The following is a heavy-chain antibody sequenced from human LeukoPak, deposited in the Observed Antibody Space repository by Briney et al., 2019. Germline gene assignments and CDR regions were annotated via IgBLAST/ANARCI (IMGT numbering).Heavy chain of an antibody. Sequence: GGSLRLSCAASRVTFRSYSMNWVRQAPGKGLEWVSYISSSGNTIDYADSVKGRFTISRDNAKNSLYLQMVSLRAEDTAVYYCARLRGYSYGYGDYWGQGTLVTVSS. D-gene: IGHD5-18*01. CDR2: ISSSGNTI. J-gene: IGHJ4*02. V-gene: IGHV3-48*04. CDR1: RVTFRSYS. CDR3: ARLRGYSYGYGDY.